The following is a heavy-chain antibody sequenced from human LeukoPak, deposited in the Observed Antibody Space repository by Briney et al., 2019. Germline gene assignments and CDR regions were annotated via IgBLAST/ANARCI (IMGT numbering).Heavy chain of an antibody. CDR3: AKDQHIVVVTAMGIGY. Sequence: PGGSLRLSCAASGFTFSSYAMSWVRQAPGKGLEWVSAISGSGGSTYYADSVKGRFTISRDNSKNTLYLQMNSLRAEDTAVYYCAKDQHIVVVTAMGIGYWGQGTLVTVSS. CDR2: ISGSGGST. D-gene: IGHD2-21*02. V-gene: IGHV3-23*01. CDR1: GFTFSSYA. J-gene: IGHJ4*02.